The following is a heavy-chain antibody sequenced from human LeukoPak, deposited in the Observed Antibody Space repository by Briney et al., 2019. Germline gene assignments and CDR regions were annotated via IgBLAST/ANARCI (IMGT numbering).Heavy chain of an antibody. CDR1: GGTFSSYA. CDR3: ASSSSSWYPFDY. CDR2: IIPIFGTA. V-gene: IGHV1-69*13. Sequence: ASVKVSCKASGGTFSSYAISWVRQAPGQGLEWMGGIIPIFGTANYAQKFQGRVTITADESTSTAYMELSSLRSEDTAVYYCASSSSSWYPFDYWGQGTLVTVSP. J-gene: IGHJ4*02. D-gene: IGHD6-13*01.